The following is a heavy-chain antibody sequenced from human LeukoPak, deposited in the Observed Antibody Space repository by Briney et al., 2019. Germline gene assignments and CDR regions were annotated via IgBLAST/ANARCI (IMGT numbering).Heavy chain of an antibody. CDR2: IYYSGST. J-gene: IGHJ4*02. V-gene: IGHV4-39*01. CDR1: GGSIRSSYYY. Sequence: SETLSLTCTVSGGSIRSSYYYWGWIRQPPGKGLEWIGSIYYSGSTYYNPSLKSRVTISVDTSKNQFSLKLSSVTAADTAVYYCARQVKISRSWYWDYWGQGTLVTVSS. D-gene: IGHD6-13*01. CDR3: ARQVKISRSWYWDY.